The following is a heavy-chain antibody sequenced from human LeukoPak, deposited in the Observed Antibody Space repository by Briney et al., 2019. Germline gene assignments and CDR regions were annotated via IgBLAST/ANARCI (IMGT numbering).Heavy chain of an antibody. CDR3: ARHQTNNYGRGTLFDF. D-gene: IGHD4-11*01. CDR1: GGSINSTTLY. J-gene: IGHJ4*02. Sequence: AGTLSLTCTVSGGSINSTTLYWAWIRQPRGKGLEWIVSIYKTGSTNYSPSLKSRIFITVNTYNNLFFQKLTSVAAATTALYFCARHQTNNYGRGTLFDFWGEGTLVSVPS. V-gene: IGHV4-39*01. CDR2: IYKTGST.